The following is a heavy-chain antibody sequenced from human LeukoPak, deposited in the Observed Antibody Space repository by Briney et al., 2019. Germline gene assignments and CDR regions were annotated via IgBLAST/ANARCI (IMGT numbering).Heavy chain of an antibody. CDR2: IYYDERT. J-gene: IGHJ4*02. Sequence: SETLSLTCSVSGASISNTPYYWGWIRQPPGKVLEWIGSIYYDERTYYNPSLKSRVTISVDTSKIQFSLRLSSVTAADTAVYYCVRHHTRGLAVALIDCWGQGTLITVSS. V-gene: IGHV4-39*01. CDR1: GASISNTPYY. D-gene: IGHD6-19*01. CDR3: VRHHTRGLAVALIDC.